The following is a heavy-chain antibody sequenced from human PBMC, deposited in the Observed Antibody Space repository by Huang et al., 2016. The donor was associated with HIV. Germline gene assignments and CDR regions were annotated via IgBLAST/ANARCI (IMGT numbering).Heavy chain of an antibody. CDR1: GYTFTSYG. CDR3: ARARGYYYYGMDV. V-gene: IGHV1-18*04. CDR2: ISAYNGNT. Sequence: QVQLVQSGAEVKKPGASVKVSCKASGYTFTSYGISWVRQAPGQGVEWMGWISAYNGNTNYAQKLKGRGTMTTDTSTSTAYMERRSLRSDDTAVYYCARARGYYYYGMDVWGQGTTVTVSS. J-gene: IGHJ6*02.